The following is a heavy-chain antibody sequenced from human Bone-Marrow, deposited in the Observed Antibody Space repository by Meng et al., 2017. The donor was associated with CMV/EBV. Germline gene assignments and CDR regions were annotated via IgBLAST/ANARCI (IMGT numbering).Heavy chain of an antibody. CDR3: ARGEGTLAVAGITPRGP. D-gene: IGHD6-19*01. CDR1: GFTFDDYG. CDR2: INWNGGST. J-gene: IGHJ3*01. Sequence: GESLKISCAASGFTFDDYGMSWVRQAPGKGLEWVSGINWNGGSTGYADSVKGRFTISRDNAKNSLYLQMNSLRAEDTALYYCARGEGTLAVAGITPRGPWGQGTMVTVPS. V-gene: IGHV3-20*04.